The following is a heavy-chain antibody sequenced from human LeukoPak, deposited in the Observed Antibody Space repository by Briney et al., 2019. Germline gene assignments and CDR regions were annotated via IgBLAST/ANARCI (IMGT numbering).Heavy chain of an antibody. D-gene: IGHD6-6*01. Sequence: PSETLSLTCTVSGGSISSYYWNWIRQPAGKGLEWIGRIYTSGSTNYNPSLKSRVTMSVDTSKNQFSLKLSSVTAADTAVYYCARDPRPLARLFDYWGQGTLVTVSS. J-gene: IGHJ4*02. V-gene: IGHV4-4*07. CDR3: ARDPRPLARLFDY. CDR2: IYTSGST. CDR1: GGSISSYY.